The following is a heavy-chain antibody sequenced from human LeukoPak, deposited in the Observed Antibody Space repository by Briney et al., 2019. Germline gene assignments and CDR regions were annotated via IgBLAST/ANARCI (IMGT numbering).Heavy chain of an antibody. CDR1: GFTFSSFA. CDR3: AGAATDYYYYMDV. CDR2: IFPTSREI. J-gene: IGHJ6*03. V-gene: IGHV3-23*01. Sequence: PGLCLRPSCAASGFTFSSFAISWVRQPPGNGLGWVSSIFPTSREIHYADSVRGRFTISRANSKSTLSLQMNGLSADDTAVYYCAGAATDYYYYMDVWGKGTTVTISS. D-gene: IGHD1-26*01.